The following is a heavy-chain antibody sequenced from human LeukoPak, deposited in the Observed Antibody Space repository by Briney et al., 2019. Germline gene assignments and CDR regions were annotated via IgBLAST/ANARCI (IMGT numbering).Heavy chain of an antibody. CDR2: IYYSGST. Sequence: SETLSLTCTVSGGSISSYYWSWIRQPPGKGLEWIGYIYYSGSTNYNPSLKSRVTISVDTSKNQFSLKLSSVTAADTAVYYCARDYYGSGSYIPFDYWGRGTLVTVSS. V-gene: IGHV4-59*01. D-gene: IGHD3-10*01. CDR1: GGSISSYY. J-gene: IGHJ4*02. CDR3: ARDYYGSGSYIPFDY.